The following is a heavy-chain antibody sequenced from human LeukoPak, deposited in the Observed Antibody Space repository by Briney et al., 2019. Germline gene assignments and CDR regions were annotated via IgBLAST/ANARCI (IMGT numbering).Heavy chain of an antibody. CDR2: IYNTGST. CDR1: GNFISRGYY. D-gene: IGHD6-19*01. Sequence: SETLSLTCGVSGNFISRGYYWAWIRQPPGKGLEWIGSIYNTGSTYYNPSLKSRVTMSIDTSKNQSSLKLSSVTAVDTAVYYCARNTSAWSPLGETQSAPHCFDSWGQGTLVTVSS. CDR3: ARNTSAWSPLGETQSAPHCFDS. J-gene: IGHJ4*02. V-gene: IGHV4-38-2*01.